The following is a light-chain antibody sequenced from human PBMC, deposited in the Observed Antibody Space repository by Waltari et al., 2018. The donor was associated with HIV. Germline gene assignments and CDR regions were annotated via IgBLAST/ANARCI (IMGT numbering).Light chain of an antibody. Sequence: QSALTQPASVSGSPGQSITISCTGTSSDVGGYDYVSWYQQHPGKAPKLMIFDVSTLRAVVSNRLSGANSGNTASLTISGLQAEDEADYYCSSYTSSSALDVVFGGWTKLTVL. J-gene: IGLJ2*01. CDR1: SSDVGGYDY. CDR3: SSYTSSSALDVV. CDR2: DVS. V-gene: IGLV2-14*03.